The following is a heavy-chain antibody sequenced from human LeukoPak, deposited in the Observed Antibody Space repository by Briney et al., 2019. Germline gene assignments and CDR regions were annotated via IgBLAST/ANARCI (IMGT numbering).Heavy chain of an antibody. Sequence: PGGSLRLSCAASGFTSGFTFDDYGMNWVRQVPGKGLEWVSGISRDGGRTGYADSVQGRLTISRDNSRNSLHLQMNSLRVEDTDFYYCVKDSNYDFWSGYYKGFDNWGQGTLVTVSS. CDR2: ISRDGGRT. CDR3: VKDSNYDFWSGYYKGFDN. V-gene: IGHV3-20*04. CDR1: GFTFDDYG. D-gene: IGHD3-3*01. J-gene: IGHJ4*02.